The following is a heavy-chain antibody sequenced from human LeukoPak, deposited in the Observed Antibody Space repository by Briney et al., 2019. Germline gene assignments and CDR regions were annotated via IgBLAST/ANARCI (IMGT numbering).Heavy chain of an antibody. Sequence: SETLSLTCTVSGGSISSYYWSWIRQPPGKGLEWIGYIYYSGSTNYNPSLKSRVTISVDTSKNQFSLKLSSVTAADTAVYYCANTPSIAASYYMDVWGKGPTFTVSS. CDR1: GGSISSYY. D-gene: IGHD6-6*01. J-gene: IGHJ6*03. CDR3: ANTPSIAASYYMDV. V-gene: IGHV4-59*01. CDR2: IYYSGST.